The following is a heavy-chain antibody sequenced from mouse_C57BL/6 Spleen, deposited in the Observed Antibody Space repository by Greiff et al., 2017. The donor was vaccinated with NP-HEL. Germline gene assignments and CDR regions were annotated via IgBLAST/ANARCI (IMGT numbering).Heavy chain of an antibody. CDR3: AREDLRQWEDY. CDR1: GYTFTSYW. V-gene: IGHV1-64*01. Sequence: QVQLQQPGAELVKPGASVKLSCKASGYTFTSYWMHWVKQRPGQGLGWIGMIHPNSGSTNYNEKFKSKATLTVDKSSSTAYMQLSSLTSEDSAVYYCAREDLRQWEDYWGQGTSVTVSS. CDR2: IHPNSGST. D-gene: IGHD1-1*01. J-gene: IGHJ4*01.